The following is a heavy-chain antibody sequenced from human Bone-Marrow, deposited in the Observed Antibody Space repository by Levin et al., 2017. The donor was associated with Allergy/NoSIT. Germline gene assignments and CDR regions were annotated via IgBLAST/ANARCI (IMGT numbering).Heavy chain of an antibody. Sequence: GGSLRLSCEASGFTLSNFAMHWVRQAPGKGLEWVAVISYDERNKYYVDSVKGRLTISRDTSKNTVYLQMNSLRPEDTAVYYCARGPDTYMTLGAFHMWGQGTMVIVSS. CDR3: ARGPDTYMTLGAFHM. CDR2: ISYDERNK. J-gene: IGHJ3*02. CDR1: GFTLSNFA. V-gene: IGHV3-30*03. D-gene: IGHD3/OR15-3a*01.